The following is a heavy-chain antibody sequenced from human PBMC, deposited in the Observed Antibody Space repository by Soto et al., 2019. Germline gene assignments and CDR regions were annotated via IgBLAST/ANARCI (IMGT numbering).Heavy chain of an antibody. CDR2: ISSSSSYT. J-gene: IGHJ3*02. CDR3: ARCAYYDSSGYYNGAFDI. D-gene: IGHD3-22*01. Sequence: PGGSLRLSCAASGFTFSDYYMSWIRQAPGKGLEWVSYISSSSSYTNYADSVKGRFTISRDNAKNSLYLQMNSLRAEDTAVYYCARCAYYDSSGYYNGAFDIWGQGTMVTVSS. CDR1: GFTFSDYY. V-gene: IGHV3-11*06.